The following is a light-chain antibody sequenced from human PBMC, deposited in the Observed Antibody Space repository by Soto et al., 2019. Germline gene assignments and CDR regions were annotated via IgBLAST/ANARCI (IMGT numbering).Light chain of an antibody. Sequence: IQLTQSPSSLSASVGDRVNITCRASQGIGSYLAWYQQKPGEAPKXLIFAASTSQSGAPSRFSGSGSGTEFTLTISSLQPDDLATYYCQQYNTYSTFGQGTRLENK. V-gene: IGKV1-9*01. CDR1: QGIGSY. J-gene: IGKJ5*01. CDR3: QQYNTYST. CDR2: AAS.